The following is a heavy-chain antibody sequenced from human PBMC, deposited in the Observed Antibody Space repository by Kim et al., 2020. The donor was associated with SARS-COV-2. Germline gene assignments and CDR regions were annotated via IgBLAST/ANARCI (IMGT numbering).Heavy chain of an antibody. CDR3: AKCNHDYYDNIPLYY. V-gene: IGHV3-21*01. CDR2: IDSSSTSI. D-gene: IGHD3-22*01. J-gene: IGHJ4*01. Sequence: GGSLRLSCAASGFTFSSYNMNWVRQAPGKGLEWVSVIDSSSTSIYYSDSVKGRFTISRDNSKNTLYLQMNSLRAEDTAGYYCAKCNHDYYDNIPLYYRG. CDR1: GFTFSSYN.